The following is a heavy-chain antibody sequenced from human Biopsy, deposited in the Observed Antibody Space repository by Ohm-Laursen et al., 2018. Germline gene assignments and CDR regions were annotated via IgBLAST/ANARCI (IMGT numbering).Heavy chain of an antibody. Sequence: TLSLTCAVYNVSFSSFYWSWIRQPPGKGLEWIGHIYYSVMTNYNPSLQSRVSISVDTSRNQVSLTLSSVTAADTAVYYRARDSGILNYGNFKYYHYYGMDVWGQGTKVTVSS. CDR1: NVSFSSFY. CDR3: ARDSGILNYGNFKYYHYYGMDV. CDR2: IYYSVMT. V-gene: IGHV4-59*01. D-gene: IGHD4-11*01. J-gene: IGHJ6*02.